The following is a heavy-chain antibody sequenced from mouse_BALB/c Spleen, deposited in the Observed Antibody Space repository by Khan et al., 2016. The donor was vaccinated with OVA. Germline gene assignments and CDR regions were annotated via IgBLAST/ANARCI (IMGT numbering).Heavy chain of an antibody. CDR3: ARGNWAY. J-gene: IGHJ2*01. V-gene: IGHV5-17*02. CDR1: GFSFSSFG. CDR2: INSGSTTI. Sequence: EVELVESGGGLVPPGGSRKLSCAASGFSFSSFGMHWVRQAPEKGLEWVAYINSGSTTIYHADPVKGRFTISRDNLKNSLFLQLTSRRSEDTAMYYCARGNWAYWGQGTTRTVSS. D-gene: IGHD4-1*01.